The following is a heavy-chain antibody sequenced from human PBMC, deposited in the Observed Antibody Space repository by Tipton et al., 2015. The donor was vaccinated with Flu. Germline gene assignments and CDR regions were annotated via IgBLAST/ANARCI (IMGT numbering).Heavy chain of an antibody. CDR2: IRYGGSS. CDR1: GGSISTSGYY. Sequence: TLSLTCTVSGGSISTSGYYWGWIRQPPGKGLEWIGSIRYGGSSYYTPSLKSRVTISLDMSKDQFSLKLASVTAADTAVYYCARDFHPTSNWFDPWGQGTLVTVSS. V-gene: IGHV4-39*07. CDR3: ARDFHPTSNWFDP. J-gene: IGHJ5*02.